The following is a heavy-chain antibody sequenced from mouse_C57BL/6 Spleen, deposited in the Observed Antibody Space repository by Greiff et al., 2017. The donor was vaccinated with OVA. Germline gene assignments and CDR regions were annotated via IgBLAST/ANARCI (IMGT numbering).Heavy chain of an antibody. CDR3: ARATVVEGYALDY. CDR2: IYPRSGNT. D-gene: IGHD1-1*01. CDR1: GYTFTSYG. J-gene: IGHJ4*01. Sequence: QVQLQQSGAELARPGASVKLSCKASGYTFTSYGISWVKQRTGQGLEWIGEIYPRSGNTYYNEKFKGKATLTADKSSSTAYMELRSLTSEDSAVYLCARATVVEGYALDYWGQGTSVTVSS. V-gene: IGHV1-81*01.